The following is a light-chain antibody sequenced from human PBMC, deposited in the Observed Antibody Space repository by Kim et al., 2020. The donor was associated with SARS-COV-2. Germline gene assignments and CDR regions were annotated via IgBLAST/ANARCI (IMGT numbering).Light chain of an antibody. CDR3: QAYNIALGT. CDR2: AAS. CDR1: HDISNY. Sequence: DIQMTQSPSSLSASVGDRVTITCRASHDISNYLAWYQQKSGKVPQLLIYAASTLQSGVPSRFSGSGSGTDFTLTINSLQPDDFATYYCQAYNIALGTFGQGTKVDIK. J-gene: IGKJ1*01. V-gene: IGKV1-27*01.